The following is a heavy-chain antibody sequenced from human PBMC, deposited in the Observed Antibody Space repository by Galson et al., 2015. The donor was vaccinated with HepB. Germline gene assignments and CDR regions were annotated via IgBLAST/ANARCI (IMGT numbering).Heavy chain of an antibody. CDR1: GFTFTTSW. CDR3: ARVNNEWLRAYPYTYPNLVSVDC. J-gene: IGHJ4*01. Sequence: SLRLSCAASGFTFTTSWMSWVRQAPGKGLEWVATIKQDGSQKFYVDSVKGRFTISRDNAKDSVFLQMSSLRAADTAVYYCARVNNEWLRAYPYTYPNLVSVDCWGQGILVTVSS. D-gene: IGHD5-12*01. V-gene: IGHV3-7*03. CDR2: IKQDGSQK.